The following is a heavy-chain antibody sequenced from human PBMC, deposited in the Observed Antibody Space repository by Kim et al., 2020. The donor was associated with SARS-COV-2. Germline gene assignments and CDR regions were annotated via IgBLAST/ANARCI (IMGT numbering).Heavy chain of an antibody. Sequence: SETLSLTCAVYGGSFSGYYWSWIRQPPGKGLEWIGEINHSGSTNYNPSLKSRVTISVDTSKNQFSLKLSSVTAADTAVYYCAARTLYYYGSGRGNWFDP. J-gene: IGHJ5*02. V-gene: IGHV4-34*01. CDR3: AARTLYYYGSGRGNWFDP. D-gene: IGHD3-10*01. CDR2: INHSGST. CDR1: GGSFSGYY.